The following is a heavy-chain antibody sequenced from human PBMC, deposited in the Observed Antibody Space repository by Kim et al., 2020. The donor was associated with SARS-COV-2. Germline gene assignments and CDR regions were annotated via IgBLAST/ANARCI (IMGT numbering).Heavy chain of an antibody. Sequence: GGSLRLSCAASGFTFNGYAMTWVRQAPGKGLEWVSSLSRGVDDTYYADSVKGQFTISRDNSKNTLYLQMNSLRAGDTAVYYCVNDRRHWPIYNWGEGTLVTVSS. J-gene: IGHJ1*01. CDR3: VNDRRHWPIYN. CDR1: GFTFNGYA. V-gene: IGHV3-23*01. D-gene: IGHD1-1*01. CDR2: LSRGVDDT.